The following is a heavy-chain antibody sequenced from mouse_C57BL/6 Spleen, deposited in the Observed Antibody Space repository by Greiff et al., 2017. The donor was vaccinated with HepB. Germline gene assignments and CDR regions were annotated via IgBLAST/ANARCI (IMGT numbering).Heavy chain of an antibody. CDR3: ARGGYSTLYAMDY. V-gene: IGHV1-53*01. Sequence: VQLQQPGTELVKPGASVKLSCKASGYTFTSYWMHWVKQRPGQGLEWIGNINPSNGGTNYNEKFKSKATLTVDKSSSTAYMQPSSLTSEDSAVYYCARGGYSTLYAMDYWGQGTSVTVSS. J-gene: IGHJ4*01. CDR2: INPSNGGT. CDR1: GYTFTSYW. D-gene: IGHD2-5*01.